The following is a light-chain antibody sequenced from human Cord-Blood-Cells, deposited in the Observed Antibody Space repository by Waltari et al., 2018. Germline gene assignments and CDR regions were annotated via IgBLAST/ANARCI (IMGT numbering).Light chain of an antibody. CDR3: QQYNNWPPYT. CDR2: GAS. J-gene: IGKJ2*01. V-gene: IGKV3-15*01. Sequence: EIVMTQSPATLSVSPGERATLSCRASQSVSSNLALYQQKPGQAPRLLIYGASTQANGNPGRVRGSWSWNEVHLTISSLQSEDFAVYYCQQYNNWPPYTFGQGTKLEIK. CDR1: QSVSSN.